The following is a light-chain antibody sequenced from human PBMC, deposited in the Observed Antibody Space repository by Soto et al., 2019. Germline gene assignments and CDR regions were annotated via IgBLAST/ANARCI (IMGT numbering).Light chain of an antibody. V-gene: IGKV3-15*01. Sequence: EIVMTQSPATLSVSPGERATLSCRASQSVSSNLAWYQQKPGQAPRRLIYGASTRATGIPARFSGSGSGTEFTLTMSSLQSEDFAVYYCQQYNNWPQTFGQGTKGEIK. CDR1: QSVSSN. CDR2: GAS. CDR3: QQYNNWPQT. J-gene: IGKJ1*01.